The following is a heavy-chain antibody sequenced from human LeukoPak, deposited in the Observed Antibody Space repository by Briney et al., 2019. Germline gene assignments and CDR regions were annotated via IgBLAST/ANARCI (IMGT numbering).Heavy chain of an antibody. CDR2: ISGGGGST. Sequence: PGGSLRLSCAASGFTFSSYAMSWVRQAPGKGLEWVSAISGGGGSTCYADSVRGRFTISRDKSKDTLYLQMNSLRAEDTAVYYCVKVMSSWRGGYYGMDVWGQGTTVTVSS. V-gene: IGHV3-23*01. D-gene: IGHD5-12*01. CDR1: GFTFSSYA. J-gene: IGHJ6*02. CDR3: VKVMSSWRGGYYGMDV.